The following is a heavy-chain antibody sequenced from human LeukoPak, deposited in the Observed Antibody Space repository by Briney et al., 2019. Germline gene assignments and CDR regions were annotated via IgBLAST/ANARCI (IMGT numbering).Heavy chain of an antibody. D-gene: IGHD5-12*01. CDR2: ITVMSGTA. CDR1: GGTFSSYA. V-gene: IGHV1-69*05. Sequence: SVKVSCRASGGTFSSYANAWVRQAPGQGLEWMGRITVMSGTANYAQKFQDRVTITTDESTRTSYMEVSSLRSEDTAVYFCATGLRGYSFGYDSWGQGTLVTVSS. J-gene: IGHJ5*01. CDR3: ATGLRGYSFGYDS.